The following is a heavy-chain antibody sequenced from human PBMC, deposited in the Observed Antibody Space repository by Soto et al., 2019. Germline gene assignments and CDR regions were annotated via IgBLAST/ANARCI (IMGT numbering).Heavy chain of an antibody. CDR2: MYPSGST. J-gene: IGHJ5*02. CDR3: ARYCNNATCYRWFDP. D-gene: IGHD2-8*01. Sequence: PSETLSLTFTVSGGSISSYYWSWIRQPAGKGLEWVGRMYPSGSTNYNPSLKSRVTMSVGRSQNQFSLKLNSVAAADTAVYYCARYCNNATCYRWFDPWGQGTLVTVSS. CDR1: GGSISSYY. V-gene: IGHV4-4*07.